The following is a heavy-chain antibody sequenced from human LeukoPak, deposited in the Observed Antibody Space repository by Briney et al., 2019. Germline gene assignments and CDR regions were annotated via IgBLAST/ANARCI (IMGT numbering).Heavy chain of an antibody. CDR2: IQNDESNK. J-gene: IGHJ4*02. D-gene: IGHD3-22*01. CDR3: ARDQGDYDTSGLHCYFDY. V-gene: IGHV3-30*02. CDR1: GFTFSNYG. Sequence: GGSLTLSCATSGFTFSNYGMHWVRQTPGKGLEWVAFIQNDESNKYYGDSVKGRFTISRDNSRNTLYLQMNSLRAEDTGIYLCARDQGDYDTSGLHCYFDYWGQGTLVTVSS.